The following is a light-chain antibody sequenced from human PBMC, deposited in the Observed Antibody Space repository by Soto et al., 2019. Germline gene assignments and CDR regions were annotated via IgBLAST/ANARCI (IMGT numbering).Light chain of an antibody. CDR1: SSDVGGYNY. V-gene: IGLV2-14*01. CDR2: DVS. Sequence: QSVLTQPASVSGSPGQSITISCTGTSSDVGGYNYVSWYQQHPGKAPKLMIYDVSNRPSGVSKRFSGSKSGNTASLTISGLQAEDEADYYCSSYTSSSTLGFGTGTKLTVL. CDR3: SSYTSSSTLG. J-gene: IGLJ1*01.